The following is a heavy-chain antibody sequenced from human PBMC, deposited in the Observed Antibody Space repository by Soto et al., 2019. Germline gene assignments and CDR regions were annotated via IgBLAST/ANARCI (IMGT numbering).Heavy chain of an antibody. J-gene: IGHJ4*02. CDR3: ARGNSHCSGGSCYRIFDY. Sequence: PSETLSLTCAVYGGSFSGYYWSWIRQPPGKGLEWIGEINHSGSTNYNPSLKSRVTISVDTSKNQFSLKLSSVTAADTAVYYCARGNSHCSGGSCYRIFDYWGQGTLVTVSS. CDR1: GGSFSGYY. V-gene: IGHV4-34*01. CDR2: INHSGST. D-gene: IGHD2-15*01.